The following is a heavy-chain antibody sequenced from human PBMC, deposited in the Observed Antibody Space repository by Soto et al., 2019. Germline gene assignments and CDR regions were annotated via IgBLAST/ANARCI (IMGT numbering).Heavy chain of an antibody. V-gene: IGHV1-46*01. D-gene: IGHD4-4*01. CDR2: INPSGGST. CDR1: GYTFTNYY. Sequence: GASVKVSCKASGYTFTNYYMYWVRQAPGQGLQWMGMINPSGGSTSYAQKFQGRVTMTRDTSTSTVYMELSSLRSEDTAMYYCARRVGDGYSYFDYWGQGTPVTSPQ. J-gene: IGHJ4*02. CDR3: ARRVGDGYSYFDY.